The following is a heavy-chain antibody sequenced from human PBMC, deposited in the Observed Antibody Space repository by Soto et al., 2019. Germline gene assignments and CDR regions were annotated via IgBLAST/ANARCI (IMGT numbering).Heavy chain of an antibody. Sequence: PGGSLRLSCAASGFTFSSYAMSWVRQAPGKGLEWVSAISGSGGSTYYADSVKGRFTISRDNSKNTLYLQMNSLRAEDTAVYYCAKDEIGSGWYAGFDYWGQGTLVTVPQ. D-gene: IGHD6-19*01. CDR3: AKDEIGSGWYAGFDY. CDR1: GFTFSSYA. J-gene: IGHJ4*02. V-gene: IGHV3-23*01. CDR2: ISGSGGST.